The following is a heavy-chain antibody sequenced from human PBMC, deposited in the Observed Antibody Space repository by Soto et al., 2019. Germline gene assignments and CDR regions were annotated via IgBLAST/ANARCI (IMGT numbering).Heavy chain of an antibody. CDR3: AHTLYNYDICGYFLTNWVDP. CDR1: GFSLSTHGVG. V-gene: IGHV2-5*02. Sequence: QITLRESGPTLVKPTQTLTLTCTFSGFSLSTHGVGVGWIRQPPGKALEWLALIYWDDYKRYSPSLKTRLTITKGSSKNQVVLTLTNVDPVDTATYFCAHTLYNYDICGYFLTNWVDPWGQGTLVTVSS. D-gene: IGHD3-22*01. CDR2: IYWDDYK. J-gene: IGHJ5*02.